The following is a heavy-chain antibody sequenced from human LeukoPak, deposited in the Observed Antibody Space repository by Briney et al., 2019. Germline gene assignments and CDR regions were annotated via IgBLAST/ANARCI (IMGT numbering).Heavy chain of an antibody. Sequence: ASVKVSCKASGYTFTSYDINWVRQATGQGLEWMGWMNPNSGNTGYAQKFQGRVTMTRNTSISTAYMDLSSLRSDDTAVYYCARGFGPAAMNYYMDVWGKGTTVTISS. CDR2: MNPNSGNT. CDR1: GYTFTSYD. V-gene: IGHV1-8*01. D-gene: IGHD2-2*01. J-gene: IGHJ6*03. CDR3: ARGFGPAAMNYYMDV.